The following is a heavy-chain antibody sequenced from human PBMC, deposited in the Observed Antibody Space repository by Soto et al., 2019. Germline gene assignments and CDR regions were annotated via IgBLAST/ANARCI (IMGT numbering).Heavy chain of an antibody. D-gene: IGHD2-2*01. V-gene: IGHV3-9*01. Sequence: EVQLVESGGGLVRPGRSLRLSCTASGFTFDDYAMHWVRQAPGRGLEWVSGITWNSGNIAYADSVKGRFTIARDDDNNSLYLQMNSLRPEDTALYYCVKDSHADFHRVLSTAEYFFDYWGHGTLVTVSS. CDR3: VKDSHADFHRVLSTAEYFFDY. CDR2: ITWNSGNI. CDR1: GFTFDDYA. J-gene: IGHJ4*01.